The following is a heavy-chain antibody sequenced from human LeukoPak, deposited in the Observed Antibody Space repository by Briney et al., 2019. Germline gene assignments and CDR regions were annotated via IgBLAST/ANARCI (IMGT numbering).Heavy chain of an antibody. CDR3: GSSCGGDWSSFEY. CDR2: IIPILGIA. Sequence: RASVKVSCKASGGTFSSYAISWVRQAPGQGLEWMGRIIPILGIANYAQKFQGRVTITADKSTSTAYMELSSLRSEDTAVYYCGSSCGGDWSSFEYWGQGTLVTVSS. D-gene: IGHD2-21*02. CDR1: GGTFSSYA. J-gene: IGHJ4*02. V-gene: IGHV1-69*04.